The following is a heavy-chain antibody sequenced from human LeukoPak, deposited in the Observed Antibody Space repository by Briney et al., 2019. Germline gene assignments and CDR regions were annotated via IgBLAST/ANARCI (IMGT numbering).Heavy chain of an antibody. V-gene: IGHV3-23*01. D-gene: IGHD3-10*01. J-gene: IGHJ4*02. CDR1: GFTFSDYA. Sequence: PGGSLRLSCQASGFTFSDYAMSSIRQAPGKGLEWVSSINPDGGSFFADSVSGRSTISRDDSRSVVHLQMNTLSAEDTAVYYCARSGVATCHYWGQGILVTVSS. CDR3: ARSGVATCHY. CDR2: INPDGGS.